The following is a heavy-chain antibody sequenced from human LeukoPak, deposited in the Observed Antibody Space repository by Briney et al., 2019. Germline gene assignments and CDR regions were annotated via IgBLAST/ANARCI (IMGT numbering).Heavy chain of an antibody. V-gene: IGHV5-51*01. CDR3: ARLTNTGWYSFDY. CDR2: IYPGDSDT. CDR1: GYSFTSYW. Sequence: AESLEISCKASGYSFTSYWIGWVRQMPGKGLEWMAIIYPGDSDTRFSPSFQGQVTISADKSISTAYLQWHSLKASDTAIYFCARLTNTGWYSFDYWGQGTLVTVSS. J-gene: IGHJ4*02. D-gene: IGHD6-19*01.